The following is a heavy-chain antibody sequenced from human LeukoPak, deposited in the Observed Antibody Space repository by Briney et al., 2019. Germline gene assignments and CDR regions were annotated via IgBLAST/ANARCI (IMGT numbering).Heavy chain of an antibody. CDR1: GGSISSSSYY. J-gene: IGHJ4*02. V-gene: IGHV4-39*01. CDR3: ASHGTIEYSYGSGSDY. CDR2: IYYSGST. Sequence: SETLSLTCTVSGGSISSSSYYWGWIRQPPGKGLEWIGCIYYSGSTYYNPSLKSRVAISVDSSKTRFSLKLSSVTAADTAVYYCASHGTIEYSYGSGSDYWGQGTLVTVSS. D-gene: IGHD3-10*01.